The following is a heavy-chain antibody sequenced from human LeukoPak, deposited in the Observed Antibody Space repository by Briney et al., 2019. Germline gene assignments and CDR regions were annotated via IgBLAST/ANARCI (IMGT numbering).Heavy chain of an antibody. D-gene: IGHD3-10*01. V-gene: IGHV4-59*01. J-gene: IGHJ4*02. CDR3: ARGRFGELGDY. CDR1: GGSFSGYY. Sequence: PSETLSLTCAVYGGSFSGYYWSWIRQPPGKGLEWIGYIYYSGSTNYNPSLKSRVTISVDTSKNQFSLKLSSVTAADTAVYYCARGRFGELGDYWGQGTLVTVSS. CDR2: IYYSGST.